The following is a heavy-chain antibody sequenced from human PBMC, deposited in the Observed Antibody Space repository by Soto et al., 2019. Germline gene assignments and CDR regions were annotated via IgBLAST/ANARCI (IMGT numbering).Heavy chain of an antibody. CDR2: IYYSGST. V-gene: IGHV4-59*01. Sequence: QVQLQESGPGLVTPSETLSLTCTVSGGSISNYYWSWIRQPPGKRLEWIGYIYYSGSTNYNPSLKSRATISVDTSKNQFSLKLSSVTAADTAVYYCARDTYGMDVWGQGTTVTVSS. J-gene: IGHJ6*02. CDR1: GGSISNYY. CDR3: ARDTYGMDV.